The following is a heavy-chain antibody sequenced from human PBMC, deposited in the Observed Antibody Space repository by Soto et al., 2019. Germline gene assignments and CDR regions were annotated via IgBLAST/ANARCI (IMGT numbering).Heavy chain of an antibody. CDR1: GFTFSSYA. CDR3: AKARAKKWLGPNWFDT. Sequence: GGSLRLSCAASGFTFSSYAMSWVRQAPGKGLEWVSAISGSGGSTYYADSVEGRFTISRDNSKNTLYLQMNTLRAEDTAVYYCAKARAKKWLGPNWFDTWGQGTLVTVSS. V-gene: IGHV3-23*01. D-gene: IGHD6-19*01. J-gene: IGHJ5*02. CDR2: ISGSGGST.